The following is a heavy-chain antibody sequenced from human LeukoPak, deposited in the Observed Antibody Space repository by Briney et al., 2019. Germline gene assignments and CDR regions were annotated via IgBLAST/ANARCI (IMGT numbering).Heavy chain of an antibody. V-gene: IGHV1-8*01. CDR3: ATTRYGSRKNYYYYMDV. CDR2: MNPNSGNT. Sequence: ASVKVSCKASGYTFTSYDINWVRQATGQGLEWMGWMNPNSGNTGHAQKFQGRVTMTRNTSISTAYMELSSLRSEDTAVYYCATTRYGSRKNYYYYMDVWGKGTTVTVSS. D-gene: IGHD3-10*01. CDR1: GYTFTSYD. J-gene: IGHJ6*03.